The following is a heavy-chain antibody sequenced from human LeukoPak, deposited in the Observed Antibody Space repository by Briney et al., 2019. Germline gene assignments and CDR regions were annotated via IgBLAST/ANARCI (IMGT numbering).Heavy chain of an antibody. CDR3: ARDLTSTVTTFDY. CDR1: GYPINSGYY. CDR2: IYHSGST. Sequence: SETLSLTCTVSGYPINSGYYWGWIRQPPGKGLEWIGSIYHSGSTYYNPSLKSRVTISVDTSKNQFSLKLSSVTAADTAVYYCARDLTSTVTTFDYWGQGTLVTVSS. V-gene: IGHV4-38-2*02. D-gene: IGHD4-17*01. J-gene: IGHJ4*02.